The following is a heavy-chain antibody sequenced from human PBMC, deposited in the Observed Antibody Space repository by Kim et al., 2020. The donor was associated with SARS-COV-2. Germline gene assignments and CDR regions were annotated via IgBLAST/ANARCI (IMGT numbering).Heavy chain of an antibody. CDR3: ARDARVVIVGMTKRVFSYGMDV. Sequence: GGSLRLSCAASGFSFSNYALYWVRQAPGKGLEWVGLISHDGGNQDYADSVRGRFTISRDNSKNTLYLQMNSLTTGDTAVYYCARDARVVIVGMTKRVFSYGMDVWGQGTTVTVS. V-gene: IGHV3-30-3*01. J-gene: IGHJ6*02. CDR1: GFSFSNYA. D-gene: IGHD2-21*01. CDR2: ISHDGGNQ.